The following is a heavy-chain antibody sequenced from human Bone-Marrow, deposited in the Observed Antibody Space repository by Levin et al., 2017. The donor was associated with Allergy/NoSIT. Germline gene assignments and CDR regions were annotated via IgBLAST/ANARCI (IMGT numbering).Heavy chain of an antibody. Sequence: KISCKTSGGNFNNYAFTWVRLAPGQGLECMGGNNPIVGTTNYAQTFQGRVTITADKFTGTVYMELNDLTSEDTALYYCASVYCGGGVCYSGCLHWGQGTLVTVSS. V-gene: IGHV1-69*06. CDR3: ASVYCGGGVCYSGCLH. CDR1: GGNFNNYA. CDR2: NNPIVGTT. D-gene: IGHD2-15*01. J-gene: IGHJ4*02.